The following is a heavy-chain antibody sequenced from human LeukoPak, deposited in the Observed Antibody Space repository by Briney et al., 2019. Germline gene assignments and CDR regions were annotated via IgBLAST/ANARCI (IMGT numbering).Heavy chain of an antibody. Sequence: ASVKVSCKASGYTFTSYGISWVRQAPGQGLEWMGWISAYNGNTNYAQKLQGRVTMTTDTSTSTAYMELRSLRSDDTAVYYCARVGPRPPPPTNIKYYMDVWGKGTTVTVSS. CDR3: ARVGPRPPPPTNIKYYMDV. J-gene: IGHJ6*03. V-gene: IGHV1-18*01. CDR2: ISAYNGNT. D-gene: IGHD1/OR15-1a*01. CDR1: GYTFTSYG.